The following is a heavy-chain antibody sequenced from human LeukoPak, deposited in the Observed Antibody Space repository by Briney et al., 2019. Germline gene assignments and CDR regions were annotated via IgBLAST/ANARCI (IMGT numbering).Heavy chain of an antibody. CDR3: ARVSISNSRFDY. V-gene: IGHV1-2*06. J-gene: IGHJ4*02. CDR1: GYTFTGYY. D-gene: IGHD4-23*01. CDR2: INPNSGGT. Sequence: ASVKVSCKASGYTFTGYYMHRVRQAPGQGLEWMGRINPNSGGTNYAQKFQGRVTMTRDTSISTAYMELSRLRSDDTAVYYCARVSISNSRFDYWGQGTLVTVSS.